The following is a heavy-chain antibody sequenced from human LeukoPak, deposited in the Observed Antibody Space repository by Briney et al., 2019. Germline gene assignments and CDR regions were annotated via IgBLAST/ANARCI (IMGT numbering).Heavy chain of an antibody. D-gene: IGHD3-10*01. CDR1: GYTFTSYG. J-gene: IGHJ6*02. V-gene: IGHV1-18*01. CDR3: ARVYRSTLRGYGMDV. Sequence: ASVKVSCKASGYTFTSYGISRVRQAPGQGLEWMGWISAYNGNTNYAQKLQGRVTMTTDTSTSTAYMELRSLRSDDTAVYYCARVYRSTLRGYGMDVWGQGTTVTVSS. CDR2: ISAYNGNT.